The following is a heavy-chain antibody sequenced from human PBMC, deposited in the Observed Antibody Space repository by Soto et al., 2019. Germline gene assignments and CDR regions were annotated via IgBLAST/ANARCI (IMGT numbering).Heavy chain of an antibody. J-gene: IGHJ3*02. V-gene: IGHV3-30-3*01. CDR2: ISYDGSNK. CDR1: GFTFSSYA. CDR3: ARDLRDAFDI. Sequence: QVQLVESGGGVVQPGRSLRLSCAASGFTFSSYAMHWVRQAPGKGLEWVAVISYDGSNKYYADSVKGRFTISRDNSKNTLYLQMNSLRAEYTAVYYCARDLRDAFDIWGQGTMVTVSS.